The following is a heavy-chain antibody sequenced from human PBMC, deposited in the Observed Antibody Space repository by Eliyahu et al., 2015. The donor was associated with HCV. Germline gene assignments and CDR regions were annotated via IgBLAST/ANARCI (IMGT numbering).Heavy chain of an antibody. CDR1: GGTFSTYA. Sequence: QVQLVQSGAEVKKPGSSVKVSCKASGGTFSTYAFNWVRQAPGQGLEWMGGITPFFGTANYAQKFQGRVTITADESTSTTYMELSSLRSEDTAVYYCARPSADNSGPSKPFDYWGQGTLVTVSS. CDR2: ITPFFGTA. CDR3: ARPSADNSGPSKPFDY. J-gene: IGHJ4*02. D-gene: IGHD6-19*01. V-gene: IGHV1-69*01.